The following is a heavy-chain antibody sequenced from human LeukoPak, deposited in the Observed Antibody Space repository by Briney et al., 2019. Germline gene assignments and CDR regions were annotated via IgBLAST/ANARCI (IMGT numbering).Heavy chain of an antibody. J-gene: IGHJ4*02. CDR3: AKAPTNAYYYDSSGYSN. CDR1: GFTFSSYG. V-gene: IGHV3-30*18. Sequence: GGSLRLSCAASGFTFSSYGMHWVRQAPGKGLERVAVISYDGSNKYYADSVKGRFTISRDNSKNTLYLQMNSLRAEDTAVYYCAKAPTNAYYYDSSGYSNWGQGTLVTVSS. D-gene: IGHD3-22*01. CDR2: ISYDGSNK.